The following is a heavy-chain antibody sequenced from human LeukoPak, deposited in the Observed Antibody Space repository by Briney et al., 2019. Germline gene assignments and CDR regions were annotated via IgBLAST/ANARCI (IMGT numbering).Heavy chain of an antibody. Sequence: GGSLRLSCAASGFTFSSYAMSWVRQAPGKGLEWVSAISGSGGSTYYADSVKGRFTISRDNSKNTLYLQMNSLRAEDTAVYYCAKERTYYYDSSGYSDAFDIWGQGTMVTVSS. V-gene: IGHV3-23*01. CDR2: ISGSGGST. CDR1: GFTFSSYA. D-gene: IGHD3-22*01. J-gene: IGHJ3*02. CDR3: AKERTYYYDSSGYSDAFDI.